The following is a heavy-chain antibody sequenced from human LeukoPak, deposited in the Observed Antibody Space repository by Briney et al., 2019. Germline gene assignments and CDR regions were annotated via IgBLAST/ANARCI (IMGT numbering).Heavy chain of an antibody. CDR2: IKHDGSLK. J-gene: IGHJ4*02. CDR1: GFTFRNFW. D-gene: IGHD6-6*01. CDR3: ARIGYSSSSFDY. Sequence: GGSLRLSCAASGFTFRNFWTSWVRHAPGKGLEWVANIKHDGSLKSYVDSLKGRLTISRDNAKTSVYLQMSSLRAEDTAVYFCARIGYSSSSFDYWGQGTLVTVSP. V-gene: IGHV3-7*01.